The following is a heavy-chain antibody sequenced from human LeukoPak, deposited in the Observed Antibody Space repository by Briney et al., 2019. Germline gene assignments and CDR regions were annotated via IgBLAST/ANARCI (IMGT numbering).Heavy chain of an antibody. V-gene: IGHV3-23*01. D-gene: IGHD3-22*01. CDR3: AKGPYYYDSSGYSRRWFDP. CDR2: ISGSGGIT. J-gene: IGHJ5*02. Sequence: GGSLRLSCAASGFTVSSNYMSWVGQPPGKGLEWVSCISGSGGITYYADSVKGRFTISRDNSKNTLYLQMSSLRAEDTAVYHCAKGPYYYDSSGYSRRWFDPWGQGTLVTVSS. CDR1: GFTVSSNY.